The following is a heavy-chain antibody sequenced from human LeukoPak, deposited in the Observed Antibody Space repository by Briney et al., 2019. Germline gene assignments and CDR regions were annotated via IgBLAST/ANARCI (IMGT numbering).Heavy chain of an antibody. J-gene: IGHJ4*02. CDR1: GFTLSNYW. D-gene: IGHD1-26*01. CDR2: IKQDGSET. V-gene: IGHV3-7*01. CDR3: VRQMVGASFDY. Sequence: GGSLRLSCAASGFTLSNYWMSWVRQAPGKGLEWVANIKQDGSETYYVDSVRGRFTFSRDNAENSVYLQMNSLRAEDTAVYYCVRQMVGASFDYWGQGTLVTVSS.